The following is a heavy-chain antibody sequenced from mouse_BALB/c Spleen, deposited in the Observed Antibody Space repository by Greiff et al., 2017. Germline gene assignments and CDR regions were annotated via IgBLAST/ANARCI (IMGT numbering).Heavy chain of an antibody. CDR3: ARTCYGNYEGAWFAY. CDR2: ISSGSSTI. V-gene: IGHV5-17*02. J-gene: IGHJ3*01. D-gene: IGHD2-10*01. CDR1: GFTFSSFG. Sequence: EVQRVESGGGLVQPGGSRKLSCVASGFTFSSFGMHWVRQAPEKGLEWVAYISSGSSTIYYADTVKGRFTISRDNPKNTLFLQMTSLRSEDTAMYYCARTCYGNYEGAWFAYWGQGTLVTVAA.